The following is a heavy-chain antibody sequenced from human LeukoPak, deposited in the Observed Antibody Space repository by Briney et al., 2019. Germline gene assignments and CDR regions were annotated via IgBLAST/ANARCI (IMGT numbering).Heavy chain of an antibody. J-gene: IGHJ6*02. Sequence: GGSLRLSCAASGFTFSDYYMSWIRQAQGKGLEWVSYISSSGSTIYYADSVKGRFTISRDNAKNSLYLQMNSLRAEDTAVYYCARAPRGYDFWSGYYKNYYYYGMDVWGQGTTVTVSS. CDR1: GFTFSDYY. CDR2: ISSSGSTI. D-gene: IGHD3-3*01. CDR3: ARAPRGYDFWSGYYKNYYYYGMDV. V-gene: IGHV3-11*01.